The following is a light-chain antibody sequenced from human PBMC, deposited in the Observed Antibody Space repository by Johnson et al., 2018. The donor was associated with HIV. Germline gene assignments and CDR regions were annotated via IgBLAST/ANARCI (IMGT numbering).Light chain of an antibody. CDR1: SSNIGNNY. J-gene: IGLJ1*01. CDR3: GTWHSALSGGGV. Sequence: SVLTQPPSVSAAPGQKVTISCSASSSNIGNNYVSWYQQLPGTAPKLLIYENNKRPSGIPDRFSGSKSGTAATLGITGLQTGDEADYYCGTWHSALSGGGVFGTGTMVTVL. V-gene: IGLV1-51*02. CDR2: ENN.